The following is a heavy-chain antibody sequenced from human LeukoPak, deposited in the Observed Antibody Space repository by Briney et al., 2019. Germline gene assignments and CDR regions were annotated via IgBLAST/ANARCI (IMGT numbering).Heavy chain of an antibody. J-gene: IGHJ4*02. V-gene: IGHV4-34*01. Sequence: SETLSLTCAVYGGSFSGYYWSWIRQPPGKGLEWIGEINHSGSTNYNPSLKSRVTISVDTSKNQSSLKLSSVTAADTAVYYCARGRPVRYFDWLPIFPELDYWGQGTLVTVSS. CDR1: GGSFSGYY. D-gene: IGHD3-9*01. CDR3: ARGRPVRYFDWLPIFPELDY. CDR2: INHSGST.